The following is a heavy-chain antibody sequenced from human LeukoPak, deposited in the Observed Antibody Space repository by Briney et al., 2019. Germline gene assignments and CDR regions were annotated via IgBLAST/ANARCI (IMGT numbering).Heavy chain of an antibody. Sequence: GASVKVSCKAYGGTFSSYGINWVRQAPGQRLQWMGGIIPMAGTPNYAQKFQGRVTITADESTRTAYMELSRPRSEDTAVYYCARAPEGGIYGSGVCEVWGQGTVVTVSS. J-gene: IGHJ3*01. D-gene: IGHD3-10*01. CDR3: ARAPEGGIYGSGVCEV. V-gene: IGHV1-69*13. CDR1: GGTFSSYG. CDR2: IIPMAGTP.